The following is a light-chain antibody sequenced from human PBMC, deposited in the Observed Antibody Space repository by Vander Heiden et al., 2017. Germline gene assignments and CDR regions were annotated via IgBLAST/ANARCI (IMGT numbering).Light chain of an antibody. CDR1: SSDVGGYNY. CDR2: DVS. Sequence: QSALPQPAPVSGSPGQSTTISCTGTSSDVGGYNYVSWYQQRPGKAPELMIYDVSTRPSGFSNRFSGSKSGNTASLTISGLQAEDEADYYCSAYTSSHTLVFGGGTKLTVL. V-gene: IGLV2-14*03. CDR3: SAYTSSHTLV. J-gene: IGLJ3*02.